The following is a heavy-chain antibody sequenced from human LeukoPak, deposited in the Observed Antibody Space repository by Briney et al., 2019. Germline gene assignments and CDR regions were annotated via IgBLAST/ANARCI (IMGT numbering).Heavy chain of an antibody. CDR2: VHHTGTT. V-gene: IGHV4-38-2*02. J-gene: IGHJ4*01. CDR3: AKGIPFDF. D-gene: IGHD2-2*02. CDR1: FPVTNGFH. Sequence: SETLSLTCSVSFPVTNGFHWAWIRQPPGKGLEFMGYVHHTGTTYYNPSLNSRVTISVDTSKYQFSLRLTSVTAADTAVYFCAKGIPFDFWGHGRLVTVSS.